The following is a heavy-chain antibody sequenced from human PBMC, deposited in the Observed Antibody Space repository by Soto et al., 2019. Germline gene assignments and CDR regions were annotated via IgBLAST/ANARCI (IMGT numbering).Heavy chain of an antibody. D-gene: IGHD3-10*01. CDR2: IKSKTDGGTT. CDR1: GFTFSNAW. J-gene: IGHJ4*02. V-gene: IGHV3-15*07. CDR3: STDAPFAEPNYGSPSNLDH. Sequence: GGSLRLSCAASGFTFSNAWMNWVRQAPGKGLEWVGRIKSKTDGGTTDYAAPVKGRFTISRDDSKNTLYLQMNSLKTEDTAVYYCSTDAPFAEPNYGSPSNLDHWGQGTLVTVSS.